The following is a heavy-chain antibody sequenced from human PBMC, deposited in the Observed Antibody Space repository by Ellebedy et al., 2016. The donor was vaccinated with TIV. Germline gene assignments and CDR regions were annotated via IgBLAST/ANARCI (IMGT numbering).Heavy chain of an antibody. CDR2: ISAYNGNT. V-gene: IGHV1-18*01. D-gene: IGHD3-9*01. J-gene: IGHJ6*02. CDR1: GYTFTSYG. Sequence: ASVKVSCKASGYTFTSYGISWVRQAPGQGLEWMGWISAYNGNTNYAQKFQGRVTITRDTSASTAYMELSSLRSEDTAVYYCARVYDILTGSRGGYYGMDVWGQGTTVTVSS. CDR3: ARVYDILTGSRGGYYGMDV.